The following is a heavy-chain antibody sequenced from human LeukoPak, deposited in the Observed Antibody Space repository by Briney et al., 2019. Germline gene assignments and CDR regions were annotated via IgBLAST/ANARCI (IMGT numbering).Heavy chain of an antibody. Sequence: PGGSLRLSCAASGFTFSSYPLHWVRQAPGKGLEWVTLISYDGSKIYYADSVKGRFTISRDNSKNTLYLQMNSLRAEDTAVYYCAKDGGRGRQWLVQEIETYYFDYWGQGTLVTVSS. V-gene: IGHV3-30-3*01. J-gene: IGHJ4*02. D-gene: IGHD6-19*01. CDR1: GFTFSSYP. CDR3: AKDGGRGRQWLVQEIETYYFDY. CDR2: ISYDGSKI.